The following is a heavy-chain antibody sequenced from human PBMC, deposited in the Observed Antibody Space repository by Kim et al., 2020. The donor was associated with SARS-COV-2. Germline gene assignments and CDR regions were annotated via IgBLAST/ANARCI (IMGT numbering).Heavy chain of an antibody. CDR1: GGSFSGYY. CDR2: INHSGST. D-gene: IGHD3-16*01. CDR3: ARGPAYADL. V-gene: IGHV4-34*01. Sequence: SETLSLTCAVYGGSFSGYYWSWIRQLPGKGLEWIGEINHSGSTNYNPSLKSRVTISVDTSKNQFSLKLSSVTAADTAVYYCARGPAYADLWGQGTLVTVSS. J-gene: IGHJ5*02.